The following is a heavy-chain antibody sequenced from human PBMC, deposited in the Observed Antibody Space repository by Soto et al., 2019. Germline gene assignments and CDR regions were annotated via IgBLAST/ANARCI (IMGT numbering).Heavy chain of an antibody. CDR2: ISYDGSNK. Sequence: QVQLVESGGCVVQPGRSLRLSCAASGFTFSSYGTHWVRQAPGKRLEWVAVISYDGSNKYYADSVKGRFTISRDNSKNTLYLQMNSLRAEDTAVYYCAKDQLRGVRGVITYYYGMDVWGQGNTVTVSS. CDR1: GFTFSSYG. CDR3: AKDQLRGVRGVITYYYGMDV. V-gene: IGHV3-30*18. J-gene: IGHJ6*02. D-gene: IGHD3-10*01.